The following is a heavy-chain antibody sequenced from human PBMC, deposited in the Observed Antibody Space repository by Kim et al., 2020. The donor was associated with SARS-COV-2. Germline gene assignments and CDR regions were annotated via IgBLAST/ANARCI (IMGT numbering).Heavy chain of an antibody. V-gene: IGHV3-33*01. CDR2: IWYDGSNK. D-gene: IGHD2-2*01. J-gene: IGHJ4*02. Sequence: GGSLTLSCAASGFTFSTYGMHWVRQAPGKGLEWVAVIWYDGSNKYYADSVKGRFTISRDNSKNTLYLQMNSLRAEDTAVYYCARDAVYCSSTSCPSDYWGQGTLVTVSS. CDR3: ARDAVYCSSTSCPSDY. CDR1: GFTFSTYG.